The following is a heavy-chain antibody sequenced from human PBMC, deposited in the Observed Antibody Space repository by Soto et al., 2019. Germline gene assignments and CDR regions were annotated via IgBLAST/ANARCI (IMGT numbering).Heavy chain of an antibody. V-gene: IGHV1-18*01. CDR2: ISAYNYNT. CDR1: GYTFTRYG. D-gene: IGHD3-10*01. J-gene: IGHJ4*02. Sequence: GASVKVSCKASGYTFTRYGISWVRQAPGQGLEWMGRISAYNYNTNYAQKLQGRVTMTTDTSTSTAYMELRSLRSDDTAVYYCALVWGGLGGGFGELSPYFDYWGQGTLVTVSS. CDR3: ALVWGGLGGGFGELSPYFDY.